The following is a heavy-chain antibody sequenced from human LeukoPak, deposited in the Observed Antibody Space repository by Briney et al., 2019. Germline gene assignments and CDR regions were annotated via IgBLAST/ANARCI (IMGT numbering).Heavy chain of an antibody. CDR2: IRINGGRT. D-gene: IGHD4/OR15-4a*01. V-gene: IGHV3-64D*06. J-gene: IGHJ4*02. Sequence: GGSLRLSCSASGFTFSSYSMHWVRQAPGKGLQYVSGIRINGGRTHYAESVKGRFTVSSDNSENTLNLQMSSLRAEDTALYYCVKRHGYGDLLIYWGEGILVTVSS. CDR1: GFTFSSYS. CDR3: VKRHGYGDLLIY.